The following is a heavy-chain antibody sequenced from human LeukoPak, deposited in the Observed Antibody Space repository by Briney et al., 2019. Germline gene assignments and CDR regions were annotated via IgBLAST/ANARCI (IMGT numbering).Heavy chain of an antibody. V-gene: IGHV3-30*03. Sequence: GGSLRLSCAASGFTFSSYGMHWVRQAPGKGLEWVAVISYDGSNKYYADSVKGRFTISRDNSKNTLYLQMNSLRAEDTAVYYCARVRYDYGDYVGAFDIWGQGTMVTVSS. CDR3: ARVRYDYGDYVGAFDI. J-gene: IGHJ3*02. CDR2: ISYDGSNK. CDR1: GFTFSSYG. D-gene: IGHD4-17*01.